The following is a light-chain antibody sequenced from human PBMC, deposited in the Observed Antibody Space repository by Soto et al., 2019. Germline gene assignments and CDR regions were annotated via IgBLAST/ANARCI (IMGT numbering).Light chain of an antibody. J-gene: IGLJ2*01. CDR3: CSYAGSYTTHVV. CDR1: SSDVRGYNY. Sequence: QSALTQPRSVSGSPGQSVTISCTGTSSDVRGYNYVSWYQQHPGKAPKLMIYDVSKRPSGVPDRFSGSKSGNTASLTISGLQAEDEADYYCCSYAGSYTTHVVFGGGTKLTVL. CDR2: DVS. V-gene: IGLV2-11*01.